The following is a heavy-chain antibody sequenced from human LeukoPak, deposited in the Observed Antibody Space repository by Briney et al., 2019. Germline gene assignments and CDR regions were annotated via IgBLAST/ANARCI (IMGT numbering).Heavy chain of an antibody. Sequence: PRGSLRLSCAASGFSFSSYSMNWVRQAPGKGLEWVSAISGSGGSTYYADSVKGWFTISRDNSKNTLYLQMNSLRAEDTAVYYCANEDGVPAAYDYWGQGTLVTVSS. CDR2: ISGSGGST. V-gene: IGHV3-23*01. D-gene: IGHD2-2*01. J-gene: IGHJ4*02. CDR1: GFSFSSYS. CDR3: ANEDGVPAAYDY.